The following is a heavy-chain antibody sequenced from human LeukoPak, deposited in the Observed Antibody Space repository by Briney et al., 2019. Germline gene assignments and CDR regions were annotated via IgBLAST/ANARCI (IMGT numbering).Heavy chain of an antibody. D-gene: IGHD6-13*01. J-gene: IGHJ6*03. CDR1: GFTFSSYS. Sequence: GGSLRLSCAASGFTFSSYSMNWVRQAPGKGLEWVSSISSSSSYIYYADSVKGRFTISRDNAKNSLYLQMNSLRAEDTAVYYCARWDSRDYYYYMDVWGKGTTVTGSS. CDR2: ISSSSSYI. V-gene: IGHV3-21*01. CDR3: ARWDSRDYYYYMDV.